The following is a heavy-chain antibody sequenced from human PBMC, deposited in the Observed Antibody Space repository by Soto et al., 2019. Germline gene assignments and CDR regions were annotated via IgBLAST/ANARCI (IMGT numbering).Heavy chain of an antibody. Sequence: PSETLSLTCAVSGYSIGSASYWGWIRQSPGKGLEWIGNIYHSGTTYYNPSLESRVTISVDTSNNHFSLKLNSVSAPDTAVYYCARAFYGGYAAYYYGMDVWGQGTTVTVSS. CDR1: GYSIGSASY. D-gene: IGHD4-17*01. V-gene: IGHV4-38-2*01. J-gene: IGHJ6*02. CDR2: IYHSGTT. CDR3: ARAFYGGYAAYYYGMDV.